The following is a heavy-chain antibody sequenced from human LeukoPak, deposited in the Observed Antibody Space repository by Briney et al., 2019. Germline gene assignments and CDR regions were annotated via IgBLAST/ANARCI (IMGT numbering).Heavy chain of an antibody. V-gene: IGHV3-30*14. Sequence: SGGSLRLSCAASGFTFSSYAMHWVRQAPGKGLEWVAVISYDGSNKYYADSVKGRFTISRDNSKNTLYLPMNSLRAEDTAVYYCARDKGALSSDYGDYYYYGMDVWGQGTTVTVSS. J-gene: IGHJ6*02. CDR2: ISYDGSNK. CDR3: ARDKGALSSDYGDYYYYGMDV. CDR1: GFTFSSYA. D-gene: IGHD4-17*01.